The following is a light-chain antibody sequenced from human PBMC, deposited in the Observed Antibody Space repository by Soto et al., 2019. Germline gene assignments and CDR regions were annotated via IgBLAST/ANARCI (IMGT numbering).Light chain of an antibody. J-gene: IGKJ5*01. CDR3: QQHGQWPIT. Sequence: EIVMTQSPATLSVSPGERVTLSCRASQSVSSNLAWYQQKPGQAPRLLIYGISKRATDIPDRFSGSGSGTEFTLTISSLQPEDFATYYCQQHGQWPITFGQGTRLEIK. CDR1: QSVSSN. V-gene: IGKV3D-15*01. CDR2: GIS.